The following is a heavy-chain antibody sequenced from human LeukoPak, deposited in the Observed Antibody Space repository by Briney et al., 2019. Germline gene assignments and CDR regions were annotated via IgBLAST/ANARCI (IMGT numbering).Heavy chain of an antibody. D-gene: IGHD3-22*01. Sequence: SETLSLTCTVSGGSISSYYWSWIRQPPGKGLEWIGYIYYSGSTNYNPSLKSRVTISVDTSKNQFSLKLSSVTAADTAVYYCASDYCDSSGYPKSGAFDIWGQGTMGTVSS. J-gene: IGHJ3*02. CDR3: ASDYCDSSGYPKSGAFDI. CDR2: IYYSGST. V-gene: IGHV4-59*01. CDR1: GGSISSYY.